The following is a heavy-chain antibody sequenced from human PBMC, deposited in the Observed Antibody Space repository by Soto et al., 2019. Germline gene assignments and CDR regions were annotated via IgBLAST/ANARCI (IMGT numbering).Heavy chain of an antibody. D-gene: IGHD3-10*01. Sequence: GGSLRLSCAASGFTFSSYGMHWVRQAPGKGLEWVAVISYDGSNKYYADSVKGRFTISRDNSKNTLYLQMNSLRAEDTAVYYCAKDTLWFGELLSSLPHYGMDVWGQGTTVTVFS. J-gene: IGHJ6*02. CDR2: ISYDGSNK. CDR3: AKDTLWFGELLSSLPHYGMDV. CDR1: GFTFSSYG. V-gene: IGHV3-30*18.